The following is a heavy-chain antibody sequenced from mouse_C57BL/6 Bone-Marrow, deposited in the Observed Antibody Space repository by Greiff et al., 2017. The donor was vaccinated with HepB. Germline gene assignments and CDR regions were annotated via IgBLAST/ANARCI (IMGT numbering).Heavy chain of an antibody. CDR1: GFNIKDDY. J-gene: IGHJ3*01. V-gene: IGHV14-4*01. D-gene: IGHD2-4*01. CDR3: TTYDYVAY. Sequence: EVKLQQSGAELVRPGASVKLSCTASGFNIKDDYMHWVKQRPEQGLEWIGWIDPENGATEYASKFQGKATITADTSSNTAYLQLSSLTSEDTAVYYCTTYDYVAYWGQGTLVTVSA. CDR2: IDPENGAT.